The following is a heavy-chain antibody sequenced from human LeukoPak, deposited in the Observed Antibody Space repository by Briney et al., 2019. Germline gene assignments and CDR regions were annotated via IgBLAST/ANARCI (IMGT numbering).Heavy chain of an antibody. CDR3: ARVIRTAGYYSNPKSGSFDL. CDR2: IYYSGST. CDR1: GGSISSYY. J-gene: IGHJ4*02. V-gene: IGHV4-59*08. Sequence: PSETLSLTCTVSGGSISSYYWSWIRQPPGKGLEWIGYIYYSGSTNYNPSLKSRVTISVDTSKNQFSLKLSSVTAADTAVYYCARVIRTAGYYSNPKSGSFDLWGQGTLVTVSS. D-gene: IGHD3-9*01.